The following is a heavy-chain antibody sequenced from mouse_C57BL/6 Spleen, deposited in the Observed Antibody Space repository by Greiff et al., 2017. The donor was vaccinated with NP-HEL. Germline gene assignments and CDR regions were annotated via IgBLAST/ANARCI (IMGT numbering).Heavy chain of an antibody. Sequence: VQLQQSGAELVKPGASVKLSCKASGYTFTEYTIHWVKQRSGQGLEWIGWFYPGSGSIKYNEKFKDKATLTADKSSSTVYMVLSRLTSEDSAVYFCVRHYDAIYDGYWYFDYWGQGTTLTVSS. CDR3: VRHYDAIYDGYWYFDY. D-gene: IGHD2-3*01. CDR2: FYPGSGSI. J-gene: IGHJ2*01. CDR1: GYTFTEYT. V-gene: IGHV1-62-2*01.